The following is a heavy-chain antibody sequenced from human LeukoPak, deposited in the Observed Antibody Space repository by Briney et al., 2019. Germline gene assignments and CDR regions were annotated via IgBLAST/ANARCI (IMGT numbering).Heavy chain of an antibody. J-gene: IGHJ3*02. Sequence: GGSLRLSCAASGFTFSSYDMHWVRQATGHGLEWVSAIGTAGDTYYPGSVKGRFTISRENAKNSLYLQVNSLRAGDTAVYYRARGGQNDAFDIWGQGTMVTVSS. V-gene: IGHV3-13*01. CDR2: IGTAGDT. CDR3: ARGGQNDAFDI. CDR1: GFTFSSYD.